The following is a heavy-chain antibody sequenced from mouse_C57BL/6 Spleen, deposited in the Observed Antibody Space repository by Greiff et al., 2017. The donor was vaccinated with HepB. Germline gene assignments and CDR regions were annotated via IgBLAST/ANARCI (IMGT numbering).Heavy chain of an antibody. J-gene: IGHJ4*01. Sequence: EVQLQQSGPELVKPGASVKIPCKASGYTFTDYNMDWVKQSHGKSLERIGDINPNNGGTIYNQKFKGKATLTVDKSSSTAYMELRSLTSEDTAVYYCARSPPYEYDEVYYAMDYWGQGTSVTVSS. V-gene: IGHV1-18*01. CDR2: INPNNGGT. CDR1: GYTFTDYN. D-gene: IGHD2-4*01. CDR3: ARSPPYEYDEVYYAMDY.